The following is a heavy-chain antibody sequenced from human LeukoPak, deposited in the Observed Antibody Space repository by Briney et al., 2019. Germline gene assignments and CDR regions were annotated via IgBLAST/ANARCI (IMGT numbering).Heavy chain of an antibody. Sequence: SETPSLTCTVPDGSISRHYWTWIRQPPREGLEWIGYIYYSGSTNYNPSLKSRVTISVDTSKNQFSLNLSSVTAADTAVYYCARRSGSYWGEFDSWGQGTLVTVSS. CDR3: ARRSGSYWGEFDS. V-gene: IGHV4-59*08. J-gene: IGHJ4*02. CDR1: DGSISRHY. CDR2: IYYSGST. D-gene: IGHD1-26*01.